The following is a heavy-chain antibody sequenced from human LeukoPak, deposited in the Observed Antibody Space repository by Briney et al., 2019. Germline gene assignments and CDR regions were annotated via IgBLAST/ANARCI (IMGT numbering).Heavy chain of an antibody. J-gene: IGHJ4*02. V-gene: IGHV3-30*03. Sequence: GGSLRLSCAASGFTFTHYAMHWVRQTPGKGLEWVAVIFYDGTIQYYSDSVRGRLIVSRDNPKNTLYLQMNSLRAEDTAVYYCARDGGRSIFGVVILDYWGQGTLVTVSS. CDR1: GFTFTHYA. CDR3: ARDGGRSIFGVVILDY. D-gene: IGHD3-3*01. CDR2: IFYDGTIQ.